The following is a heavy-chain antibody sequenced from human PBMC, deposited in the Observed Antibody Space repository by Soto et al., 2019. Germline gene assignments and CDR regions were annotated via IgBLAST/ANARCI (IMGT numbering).Heavy chain of an antibody. D-gene: IGHD2-2*01. Sequence: PSETLSLTCAVSGYSISSGYYWGWIRQPPGKGLEWIGSIYHSGSTNYNPSLKSRVTMSLDTSKNQFSLKLTSVTAADTALYYCARGNCSSPNCYSFSGYYGMDVWGQGTTVTVSS. CDR1: GYSISSGYY. J-gene: IGHJ6*02. CDR2: IYHSGST. CDR3: ARGNCSSPNCYSFSGYYGMDV. V-gene: IGHV4-38-2*01.